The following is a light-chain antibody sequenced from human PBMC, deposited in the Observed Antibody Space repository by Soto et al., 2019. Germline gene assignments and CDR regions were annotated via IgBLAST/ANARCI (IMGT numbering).Light chain of an antibody. CDR1: SSDVGDYPY. Sequence: QSVLTQPASVSGSPGQSITISCTGTSSDVGDYPYVSWYQQHPGKVPKLIIYEVTNRPSGVSGRFSGSKSENTASLTISGLQAEDEADYYCSSYSRTNTLVFGSGTKLTAL. CDR3: SSYSRTNTLV. V-gene: IGLV2-14*01. CDR2: EVT. J-gene: IGLJ1*01.